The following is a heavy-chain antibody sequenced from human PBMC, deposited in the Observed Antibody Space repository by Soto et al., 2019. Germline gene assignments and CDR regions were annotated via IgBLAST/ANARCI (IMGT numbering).Heavy chain of an antibody. V-gene: IGHV3-13*01. CDR3: ARDNGGTIFGGNGTDV. D-gene: IGHD3-3*01. CDR1: GFTFSSFD. CDR2: IGATGDT. Sequence: AGGSLRLSCAASGFTFSSFDMHWFRQATGKGLEWVSTIGATGDTHYADSVKGRFTISRENAKNSSYLQMNSLRAGDTAVYYCARDNGGTIFGGNGTDVWGQGTTVTVSS. J-gene: IGHJ6*02.